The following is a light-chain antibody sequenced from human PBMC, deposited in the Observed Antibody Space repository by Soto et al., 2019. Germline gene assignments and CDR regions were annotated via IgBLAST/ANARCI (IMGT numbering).Light chain of an antibody. J-gene: IGKJ2*01. Sequence: EIVLTQSPGTLSLSPGERATLSCRASQSVSSSYLAWYQQKPGQAPRLLIYGASSRATGIPDRFSGSGSGSDFNLTISRLEPEDLAVYYCKQYCSSPPYTFGQGTKLEIK. CDR3: KQYCSSPPYT. CDR1: QSVSSSY. V-gene: IGKV3-20*01. CDR2: GAS.